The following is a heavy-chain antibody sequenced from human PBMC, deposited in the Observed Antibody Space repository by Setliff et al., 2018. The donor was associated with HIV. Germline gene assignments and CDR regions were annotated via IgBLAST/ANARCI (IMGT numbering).Heavy chain of an antibody. V-gene: IGHV4-61*05. D-gene: IGHD3-22*01. Sequence: TLSLTCTVSGGSISSSSYYWGWIRQPPGKGLEWIGYIYSSGSTNYNPSLKSRVTISVDTSKNQFSLKLSSVTAADTAVYYCARGLSFYDPGGFDYWGQGTLVTVSS. CDR2: IYSSGST. CDR3: ARGLSFYDPGGFDY. J-gene: IGHJ4*02. CDR1: GGSISSSSYY.